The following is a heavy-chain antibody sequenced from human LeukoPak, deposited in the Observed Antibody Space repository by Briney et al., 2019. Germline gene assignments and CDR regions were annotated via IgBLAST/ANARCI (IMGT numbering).Heavy chain of an antibody. CDR2: INHSGST. D-gene: IGHD6-19*01. J-gene: IGHJ4*02. Sequence: PSETLSLTCTVSGGSISSGSYYWSWIRQPAGKGLEWIGEINHSGSTNYNPSLKSRVTISVDTSKNQFSLKLSSVTAADTAVYYCARDSAVAGTSFFDYWGQGTLVTVSS. CDR1: GGSISSGSYY. CDR3: ARDSAVAGTSFFDY. V-gene: IGHV4-61*10.